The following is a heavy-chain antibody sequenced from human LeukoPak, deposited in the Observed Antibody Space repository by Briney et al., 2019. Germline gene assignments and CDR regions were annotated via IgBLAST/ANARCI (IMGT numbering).Heavy chain of an antibody. J-gene: IGHJ5*02. CDR3: AKDLKALHTALVA. D-gene: IGHD5-18*01. Sequence: GSLRLSCAVSGFIFSSYGMHWVRQAPGKGLEWVAFIRYDGSNKYYAESMKGRFTISRDNSKNTLDLQMDSLRTEDTAVYYCAKDLKALHTALVAWGQGTLVTVSS. CDR2: IRYDGSNK. CDR1: GFIFSSYG. V-gene: IGHV3-30*02.